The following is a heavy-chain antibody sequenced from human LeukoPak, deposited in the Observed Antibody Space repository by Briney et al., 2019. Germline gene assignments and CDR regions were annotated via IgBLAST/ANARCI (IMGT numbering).Heavy chain of an antibody. V-gene: IGHV4-39*01. Sequence: SETLSLTCTVSGDSIKSSSYYWACIRQPPGKGLEWIGSIHFRGNTYYNPSLKSRVTISVDTSKNQFSLKLSSVTAADTAVYYCARLRALADTPDWFDPWGQGTLVTVSS. CDR3: ARLRALADTPDWFDP. CDR2: IHFRGNT. J-gene: IGHJ5*02. D-gene: IGHD6-19*01. CDR1: GDSIKSSSYY.